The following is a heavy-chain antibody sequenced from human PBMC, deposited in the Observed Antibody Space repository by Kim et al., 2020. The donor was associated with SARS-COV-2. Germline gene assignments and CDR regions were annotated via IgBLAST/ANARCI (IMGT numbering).Heavy chain of an antibody. D-gene: IGHD3-16*01. Sequence: GGSLRLSCAASGFNFNNFGMHWVRQAPGKGLEWVAIITYEGSKKYYADSLKGRFTISRDSTNKTLYLQMNSLRAEDTAVYYCARYKSYFMITFGRESAGMDVWGQGTTLTVSS. CDR3: ARYKSYFMITFGRESAGMDV. V-gene: IGHV3-30*03. J-gene: IGHJ6*01. CDR2: ITYEGSKK. CDR1: GFNFNNFG.